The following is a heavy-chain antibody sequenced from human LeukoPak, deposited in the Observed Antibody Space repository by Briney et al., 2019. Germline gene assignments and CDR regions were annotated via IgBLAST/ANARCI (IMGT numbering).Heavy chain of an antibody. J-gene: IGHJ3*02. CDR2: ISAYNGNT. CDR1: GYTFTSYG. CDR3: ARARYIPTQRGDDAFDI. V-gene: IGHV1-18*01. Sequence: GASVKVSCKASGYTFTSYGITWVRQAPGQGLEWMGWISAYNGNTNFAQKLQGRVTMTTDTSTSTAYMELWSLRSDDTAVYYCARARYIPTQRGDDAFDIWGQGTMVTVSS. D-gene: IGHD1-1*01.